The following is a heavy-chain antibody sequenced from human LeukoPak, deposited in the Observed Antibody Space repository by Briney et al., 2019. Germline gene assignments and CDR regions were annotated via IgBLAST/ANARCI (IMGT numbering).Heavy chain of an antibody. CDR3: ARANPGYSSSWVD. J-gene: IGHJ4*02. V-gene: IGHV3-7*05. D-gene: IGHD6-13*01. Sequence: GGSLRLSCAASGFXFSSYWISWVRQAPGKGLEWVANIKQDGSEKYYVDSVKGRFTISRDNAKNSLYLQMNSLRAEDTAVYYCARANPGYSSSWVDWGQGTLVTVSS. CDR1: GFXFSSYW. CDR2: IKQDGSEK.